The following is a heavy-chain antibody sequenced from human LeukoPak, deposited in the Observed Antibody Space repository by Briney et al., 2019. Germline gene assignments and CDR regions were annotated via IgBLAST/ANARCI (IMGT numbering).Heavy chain of an antibody. D-gene: IGHD3-3*01. J-gene: IGHJ4*02. CDR2: IYHSGST. Sequence: PSETLSLTCAVSGGSISSGGYSWSWIRQPLGKGLEWIGYIYHSGSTYYNPSLKSRVTISVDRSKNQFSLKLSSVTAADTAVYYCARVGSGYYFDYWGQGTLVTVSS. CDR3: ARVGSGYYFDY. CDR1: GGSISSGGYS. V-gene: IGHV4-30-2*01.